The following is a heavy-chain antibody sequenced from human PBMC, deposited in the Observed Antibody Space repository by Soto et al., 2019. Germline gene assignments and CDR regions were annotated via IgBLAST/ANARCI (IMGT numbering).Heavy chain of an antibody. CDR1: GGSIISASYS. Sequence: QVQLQESGPRLVKPSQTLSLSCAVSGGSIISASYSWNWIRQSPGRGLAWIGHSYSSGSTYYNPSLKSRVSISVDTSNNQFSLKLTSVTAADTAVYFCAREDAARIERWFDAWGQGILVTVSS. CDR3: AREDAARIERWFDA. J-gene: IGHJ5*02. V-gene: IGHV4-31*11. D-gene: IGHD6-6*01. CDR2: SYSSGST.